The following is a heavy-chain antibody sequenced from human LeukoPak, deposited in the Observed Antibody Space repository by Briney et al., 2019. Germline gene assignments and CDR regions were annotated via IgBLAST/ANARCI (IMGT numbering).Heavy chain of an antibody. Sequence: GGSLRPSVAAPGFTFRNNGKNGVRKAPGKGLEGVAFIRYDGINKYYADSVKGRFTVSGDNSKNTLYLQMSSLTAADTAVYYCAKDRSIGTYYTFDHWGQGTLVTVSS. CDR2: IRYDGINK. J-gene: IGHJ4*02. CDR3: AKDRSIGTYYTFDH. V-gene: IGHV3-30*02. D-gene: IGHD1-26*01. CDR1: GFTFRNNG.